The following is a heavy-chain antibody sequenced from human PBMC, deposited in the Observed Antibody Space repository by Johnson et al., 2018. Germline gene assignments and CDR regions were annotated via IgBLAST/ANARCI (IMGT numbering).Heavy chain of an antibody. V-gene: IGHV3-11*01. CDR2: ITNGGDST. Sequence: QVQLLESGGGLVKPGGSLRLSCAASGFTFSDYYMSWIRQAPGKGLEWISYITNGGDSTYYADSVTGRFTISRDDAKNSLSLQMNSLRAEDTAVYYCVRCHFWSGYYWLDYWGQGALVTVSS. J-gene: IGHJ4*02. D-gene: IGHD3-3*02. CDR1: GFTFSDYY. CDR3: VRCHFWSGYYWLDY.